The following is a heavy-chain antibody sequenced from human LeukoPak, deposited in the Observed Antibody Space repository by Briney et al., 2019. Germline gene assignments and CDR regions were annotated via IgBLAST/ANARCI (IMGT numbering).Heavy chain of an antibody. V-gene: IGHV1-18*01. Sequence: ASVKVSCKASGYTFTSYGISWVRQAPGQGLEWMGWISAYNGNTNYAQKLQGRVTMTTDTSTSTAYMELRSLRSDDTAVYYCARLYYDILTGYSTGDYWGQGTLVTVSP. CDR3: ARLYYDILTGYSTGDY. CDR1: GYTFTSYG. J-gene: IGHJ4*02. D-gene: IGHD3-9*01. CDR2: ISAYNGNT.